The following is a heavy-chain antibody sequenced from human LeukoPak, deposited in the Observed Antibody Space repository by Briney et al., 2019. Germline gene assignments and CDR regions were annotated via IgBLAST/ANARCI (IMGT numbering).Heavy chain of an antibody. CDR3: ARVARGIAAANYYFDY. CDR1: GFTFSSYS. V-gene: IGHV3-21*01. Sequence: GGSLRLSCAASGFTFSSYSMNWVRQAPGKGLELASSISSSSSYIYYADSVKGRFTISRDNAKNSLYLQMNSLRAEDTAVYYCARVARGIAAANYYFDYWGQGTLVTVSS. J-gene: IGHJ4*02. D-gene: IGHD6-13*01. CDR2: ISSSSSYI.